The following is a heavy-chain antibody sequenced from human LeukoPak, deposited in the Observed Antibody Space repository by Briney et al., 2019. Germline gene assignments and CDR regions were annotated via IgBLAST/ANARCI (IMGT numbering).Heavy chain of an antibody. CDR2: ISGSGGST. J-gene: IGHJ4*02. D-gene: IGHD6-13*01. V-gene: IGHV3-23*01. CDR3: AKAIAATGRWWIFDY. Sequence: GGSLSLSCAASGFTFSSYAMSWVRQATGKALEWVSAISGSGGSTYYADSVKGRFTISRDNPKNAQYLQMSSLRAEDTAVYYCAKAIAATGRWWIFDYWGQGTLVTVSS. CDR1: GFTFSSYA.